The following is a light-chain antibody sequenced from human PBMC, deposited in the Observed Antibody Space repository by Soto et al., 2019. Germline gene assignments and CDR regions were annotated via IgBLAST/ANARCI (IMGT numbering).Light chain of an antibody. CDR1: QSVRSN. J-gene: IGKJ4*01. CDR3: QQRSNWPT. CDR2: DAS. Sequence: EIVMTQSPATLSVSPGERATLSCRASQSVRSNLAWYQQKPGQAPRLLIYDASNRATGIPARFSGSGSGTDFTLTISSLEPEDFAVYYCQQRSNWPTFGGGTKVDIK. V-gene: IGKV3-11*01.